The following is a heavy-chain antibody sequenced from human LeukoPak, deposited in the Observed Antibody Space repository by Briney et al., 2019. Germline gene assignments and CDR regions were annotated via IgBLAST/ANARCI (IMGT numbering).Heavy chain of an antibody. V-gene: IGHV3-69-1*02. CDR3: GRAFPPLRTSSAGDL. Sequence: GGSLRLSCSASGFTFSDYDMNWVRQAPGKGLERVSSISGLSTHIYYGDSVKGRFSISRDNAKNSVYLQMNSLGVEDTAIYYCGRAFPPLRTSSAGDLWGQGILVTVSS. CDR1: GFTFSDYD. J-gene: IGHJ4*02. D-gene: IGHD3-16*01. CDR2: ISGLSTHI.